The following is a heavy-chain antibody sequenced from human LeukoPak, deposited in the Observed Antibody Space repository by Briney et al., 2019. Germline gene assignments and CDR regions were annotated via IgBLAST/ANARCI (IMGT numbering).Heavy chain of an antibody. J-gene: IGHJ4*02. V-gene: IGHV3-7*04. CDR3: ARAGARGSSSDY. CDR2: INQGGSEK. Sequence: PGGSLRLSCAASGFTFSTFWMSWVRQAPGKGLEWVANINQGGSEKYYVDSMKGRFTVSRDNAKNSLYLQMDSLRAEDTAVYYCARAGARGSSSDYWGQGILVTVSS. CDR1: GFTFSTFW. D-gene: IGHD6-13*01.